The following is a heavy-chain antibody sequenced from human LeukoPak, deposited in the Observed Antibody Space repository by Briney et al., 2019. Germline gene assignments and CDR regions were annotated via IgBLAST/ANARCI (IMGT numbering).Heavy chain of an antibody. V-gene: IGHV3-21*01. Sequence: GGSLRLSCAASGFTFSSYSMNWVRQAPGKGLEWVSSISRSSSYIYYADSVRGRFTISRDNAKTSLYLQMNSLRAEDTALYYCVKDHDRNWNDKGYFDYWGQGTLVTVSS. J-gene: IGHJ4*02. D-gene: IGHD1-1*01. CDR3: VKDHDRNWNDKGYFDY. CDR1: GFTFSSYS. CDR2: ISRSSSYI.